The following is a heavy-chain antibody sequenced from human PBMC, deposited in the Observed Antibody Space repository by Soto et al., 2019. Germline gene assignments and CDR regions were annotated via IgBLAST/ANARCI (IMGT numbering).Heavy chain of an antibody. V-gene: IGHV1-2*02. D-gene: IGHD3-10*01. J-gene: IGHJ4*02. CDR2: INPNSGAS. CDR3: ARGEVRGLIATGLDY. CDR1: GYTFIDYY. Sequence: GASVKVSCKTSGYTFIDYYVHWIRQAPGQGLEWVGWINPNSGASNYAQNFQGRVTMTRDGSSSTVYMELTSVTAADTAVYYCARGEVRGLIATGLDYWGQGALVTVSS.